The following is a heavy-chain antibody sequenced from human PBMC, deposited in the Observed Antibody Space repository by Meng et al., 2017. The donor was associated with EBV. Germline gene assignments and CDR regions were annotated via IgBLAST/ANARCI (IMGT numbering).Heavy chain of an antibody. V-gene: IGHV1-69*01. D-gene: IGHD3-10*01. CDR1: GGTFRSDA. CDR2: LIPKSDAP. Sequence: QVQLVQSGAAVKKPXSPVKVSCKTSGGTFRSDAVSWVRQAPGQGLEWMGGLIPKSDAPYYAQKFQDRVTITADESTSTHYMDLSGLRSEDTAVYYCASESGRGFTPDYWGQGTLVTVSS. J-gene: IGHJ4*02. CDR3: ASESGRGFTPDY.